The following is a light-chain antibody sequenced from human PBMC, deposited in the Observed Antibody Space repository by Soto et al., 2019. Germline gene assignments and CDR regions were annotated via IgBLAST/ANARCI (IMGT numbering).Light chain of an antibody. Sequence: QSALTQPPSASGSPGQSVTISCTGTSSDVGGYNYVSWYQQYPGRAPKLMIYEVTKRPSGVPDRFSGSKSDNTASLTVSGLQPEDEADYYCSSYAASNNFYFVFGGGTKLTVL. V-gene: IGLV2-8*01. J-gene: IGLJ3*02. CDR2: EVT. CDR3: SSYAASNNFYFV. CDR1: SSDVGGYNY.